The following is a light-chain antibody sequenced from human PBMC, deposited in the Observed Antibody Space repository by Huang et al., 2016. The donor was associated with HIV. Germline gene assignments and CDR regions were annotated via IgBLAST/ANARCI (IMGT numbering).Light chain of an antibody. CDR1: QSLLHGNGYNY. Sequence: DIVMIQSPLSLSVTPGEAASNSCRSSQSLLHGNGYNYLEWDRQKPGQSPQSLIYAGSERASGVPARFCASGSGTDFSLTISSVEAEDIGIYYCMQSLQTPGTFGQGTRLDIK. V-gene: IGKV2-28*01. CDR2: AGS. J-gene: IGKJ5*01. CDR3: MQSLQTPGT.